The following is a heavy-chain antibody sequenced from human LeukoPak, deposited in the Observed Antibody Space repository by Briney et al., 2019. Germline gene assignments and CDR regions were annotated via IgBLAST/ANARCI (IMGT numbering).Heavy chain of an antibody. J-gene: IGHJ4*02. Sequence: SETLSLACTVSGYSINSGYYWGWIRPPPGKGLEWIGSIYHSGSTYYNPSLKSRVTISVDTSKNQFSLKLSSVTAADTAVYYCARRRQWLESRNFDYWGQGTLVTVSS. D-gene: IGHD6-19*01. CDR1: GYSINSGYY. CDR2: IYHSGST. CDR3: ARRRQWLESRNFDY. V-gene: IGHV4-38-2*02.